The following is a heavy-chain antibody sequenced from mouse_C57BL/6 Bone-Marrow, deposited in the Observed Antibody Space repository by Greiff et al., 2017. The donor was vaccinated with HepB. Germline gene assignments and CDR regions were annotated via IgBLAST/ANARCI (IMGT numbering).Heavy chain of an antibody. CDR3: AKKKNPDY. CDR1: GFTFSDYG. CDR2: ISSGSSTI. Sequence: DVKLVESGGGLVKPGGSLKLSCAASGFTFSDYGMHWVRQAPEKGLEWVAYISSGSSTIYYADTVKGRFTISRDNAKNTLFLQMTSLSAEDTAMYYCAKKKNPDYWGQGTTLTVSS. V-gene: IGHV5-17*01. J-gene: IGHJ2*01.